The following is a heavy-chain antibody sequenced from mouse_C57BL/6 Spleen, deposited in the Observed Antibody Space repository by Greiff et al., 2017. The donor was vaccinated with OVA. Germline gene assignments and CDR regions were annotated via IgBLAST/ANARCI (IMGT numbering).Heavy chain of an antibody. V-gene: IGHV1-50*01. Sequence: QVQLKQPGAELVKPGASVKLSCKASGYTFTSYWMQWVKQRPGQGLEWIGEIDPSDSYTNYNQKFKGKATLTVDTSSSTAYMQLSSLTSEDSAVYYCARDGLSRFAYWGQGTLVTVSA. J-gene: IGHJ3*01. CDR1: GYTFTSYW. CDR3: ARDGLSRFAY. CDR2: IDPSDSYT. D-gene: IGHD6-5*01.